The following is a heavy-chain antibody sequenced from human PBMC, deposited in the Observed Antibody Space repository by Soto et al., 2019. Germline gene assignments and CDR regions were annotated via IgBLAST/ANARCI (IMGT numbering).Heavy chain of an antibody. CDR2: IYYSGST. J-gene: IGHJ5*02. V-gene: IGHV4-59*01. CDR1: GGSISSYY. CDR3: ARAAGTTQFDP. Sequence: SETLSLTCTVSGGSISSYYWSWIRQPPGKGLEWIGNIYYSGSTSYNPSLKSRVTISVDTSNNQFSLKLSSVTAADTAVYFCARAAGTTQFDPWGQGTLVTVSS. D-gene: IGHD1-1*01.